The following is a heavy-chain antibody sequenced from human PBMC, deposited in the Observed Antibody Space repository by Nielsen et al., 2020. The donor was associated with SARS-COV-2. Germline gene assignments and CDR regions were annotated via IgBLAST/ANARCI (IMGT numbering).Heavy chain of an antibody. D-gene: IGHD3-10*01. CDR3: ARVGTEWFGDLLGFDY. CDR2: IKQDGSEK. CDR1: GFTFSSYW. Sequence: GGSLRLSCAASGFTFSSYWMSWVRQAPGKGLEWVANIKQDGSEKYYVDSVKGRFTISRDNAKNSLYLQMNSLRAEDTAVYYCARVGTEWFGDLLGFDYWGQGTLVTVSS. V-gene: IGHV3-7*01. J-gene: IGHJ4*02.